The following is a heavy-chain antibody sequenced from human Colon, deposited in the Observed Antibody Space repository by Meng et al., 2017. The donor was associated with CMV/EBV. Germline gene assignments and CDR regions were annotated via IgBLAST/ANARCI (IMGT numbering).Heavy chain of an antibody. Sequence: ASVKVSCKASGYTFTSYYMHWVRQAPGQGLEWMGIINPSGGSTSYAQKFQGRVTMTSDTSTSTVYMELSSLRSEDTAVYYCARDPPTGYGMDVWGQGTTVTVSS. J-gene: IGHJ6*02. CDR3: ARDPPTGYGMDV. CDR1: GYTFTSYY. V-gene: IGHV1-46*01. D-gene: IGHD1-14*01. CDR2: INPSGGST.